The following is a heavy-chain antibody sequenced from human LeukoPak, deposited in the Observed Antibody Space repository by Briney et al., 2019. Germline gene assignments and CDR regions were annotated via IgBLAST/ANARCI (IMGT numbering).Heavy chain of an antibody. CDR3: ARAPYYYDSSGYYGF. CDR2: INSDGSST. D-gene: IGHD3-22*01. CDR1: GFTFSSYW. Sequence: GGSLRLSCTASGFTFSSYWMHWVRQAPGKGLVWVSRINSDGSSTSYADSVKGRFTISRDNSKNTLYLQMNSLRAEDTAVYYCARAPYYYDSSGYYGFWGQGTLVTVS. J-gene: IGHJ4*02. V-gene: IGHV3-74*01.